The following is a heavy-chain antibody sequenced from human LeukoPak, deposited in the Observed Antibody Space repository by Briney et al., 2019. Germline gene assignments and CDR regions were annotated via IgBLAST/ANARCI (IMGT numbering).Heavy chain of an antibody. J-gene: IGHJ4*02. V-gene: IGHV3-21*01. CDR3: AREGYYGSGSPPSLYFDY. Sequence: GGSLRLSCAASGFTFSSYSMNWVRQAPGKGLEWVSSISSSSTYIYYADSVKGRFTISRDNAKNSLYLQMNSLRPEDTAIYYCAREGYYGSGSPPSLYFDYWGQGTLVTVSS. D-gene: IGHD3-10*01. CDR2: ISSSSTYI. CDR1: GFTFSSYS.